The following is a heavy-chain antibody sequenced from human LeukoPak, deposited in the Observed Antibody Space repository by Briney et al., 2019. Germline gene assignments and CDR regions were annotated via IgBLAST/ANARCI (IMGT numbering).Heavy chain of an antibody. V-gene: IGHV3-30*18. Sequence: GGSLRLSCAASGFTFSNYGMHWVRQAPGKGLEWVAVISYDESDKYYADSVKGRFTISRDNSKNTLYLQMNSLRPEDTAVYYCAKGVVAATNAAYYGMDVWGQGTTVTVSS. CDR3: AKGVVAATNAAYYGMDV. D-gene: IGHD2-15*01. CDR1: GFTFSNYG. CDR2: ISYDESDK. J-gene: IGHJ6*02.